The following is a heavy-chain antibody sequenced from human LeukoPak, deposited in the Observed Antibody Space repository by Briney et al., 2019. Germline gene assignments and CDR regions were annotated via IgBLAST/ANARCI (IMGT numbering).Heavy chain of an antibody. CDR2: IYFSGST. CDR1: GASISSTSYY. J-gene: IGHJ4*02. CDR3: ARHPGGVWGSHRYAQFDF. D-gene: IGHD3-16*02. Sequence: SETLSLTCTVSGASISSTSYYWGWIRQPPGKGPEWIGSIYFSGSTHYNPSLKSRLTISVDTSRNQFSLQLTSVTAADTSVCYCARHPGGVWGSHRYAQFDFWGQGTLVTVSS. V-gene: IGHV4-39*01.